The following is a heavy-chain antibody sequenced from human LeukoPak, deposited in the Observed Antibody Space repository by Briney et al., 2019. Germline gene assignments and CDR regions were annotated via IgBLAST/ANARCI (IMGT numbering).Heavy chain of an antibody. CDR3: ARGHAFYDSSGRGY. CDR1: GFTFSSYA. D-gene: IGHD3-22*01. CDR2: ISGSGGST. V-gene: IGHV3-23*01. J-gene: IGHJ4*02. Sequence: PGGSLRLSCAASGFTFSSYAMSWVRQAPGKGLEWVSAISGSGGSTYYADSVKGRFTIPRDNSKNTLYLQMNSLRAEDTAVYYCARGHAFYDSSGRGYWGQGTLVTVSS.